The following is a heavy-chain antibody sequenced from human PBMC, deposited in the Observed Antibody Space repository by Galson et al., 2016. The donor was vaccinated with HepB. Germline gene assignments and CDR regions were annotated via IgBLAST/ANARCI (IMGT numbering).Heavy chain of an antibody. CDR1: GYSITTASY. CDR2: VYYRGDT. V-gene: IGHV4-38-2*02. CDR3: AREADYATALVDDK. Sequence: SETLSLTCAVSGYSITTASYWGWVRQPPGQGLQWIGSVYYRGDTYYNSSLKSRVTISVDTSKNHFSLKLGAVAATDTALYFCAREADYATALVDDKWGQGILVSVSS. D-gene: IGHD2-15*01. J-gene: IGHJ4*02.